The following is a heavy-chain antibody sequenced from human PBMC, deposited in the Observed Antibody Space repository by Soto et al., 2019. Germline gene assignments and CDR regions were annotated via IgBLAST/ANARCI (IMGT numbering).Heavy chain of an antibody. J-gene: IGHJ4*02. CDR1: GYTFTSYA. Sequence: QVQLVQSGAEVKKPGASVKVSCKTSGYTFTSYAVHWARQAPGQRLEWTGWINAGNGNTEHSQKFQGRVTFTRDTSASTAHMELSSLRSEDTAVYYCVAVDYGDYWGQGTLVTVSS. D-gene: IGHD6-19*01. CDR3: VAVDYGDY. V-gene: IGHV1-3*01. CDR2: INAGNGNT.